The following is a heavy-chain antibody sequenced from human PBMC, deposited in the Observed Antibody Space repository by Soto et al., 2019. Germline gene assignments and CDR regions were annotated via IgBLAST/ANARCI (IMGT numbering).Heavy chain of an antibody. CDR3: TTWLLWFGGHYCYYGMDV. J-gene: IGHJ6*02. V-gene: IGHV3-15*01. Sequence: GGSLRLSCAASGFTFSNAWMSWVRQAPGKGLEWVGRIKSKTDGGTTDYAAPVKGRFTISRDDSKNTLYLQMNSLKTEDTAVYYCTTWLLWFGGHYCYYGMDVWGQGTTVTVSS. CDR1: GFTFSNAW. D-gene: IGHD3-10*01. CDR2: IKSKTDGGTT.